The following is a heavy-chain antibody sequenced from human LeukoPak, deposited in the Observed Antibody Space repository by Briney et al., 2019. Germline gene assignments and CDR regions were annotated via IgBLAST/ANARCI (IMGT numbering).Heavy chain of an antibody. J-gene: IGHJ5*02. CDR1: GFSFSGHW. D-gene: IGHD2-15*01. CDR2: ISPTGSTT. Sequence: PGGSLRLSCTASGFSFSGHWMHWARQLPGKGLVWVSRISPTGSTTSYADSVKGRFTVSRDNAKNTLYLQVNNLRAEDTAVYYCARPGDHCSGGSCYEVNWFDPWGQGTLVTVSS. CDR3: ARPGDHCSGGSCYEVNWFDP. V-gene: IGHV3-74*01.